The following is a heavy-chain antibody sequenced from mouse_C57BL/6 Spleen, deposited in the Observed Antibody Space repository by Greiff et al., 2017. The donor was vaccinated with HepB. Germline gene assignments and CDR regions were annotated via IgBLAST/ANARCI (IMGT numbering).Heavy chain of an antibody. V-gene: IGHV1-82*01. CDR2: IYPGDGDT. CDR3: ARGEGDSSGLDFDY. D-gene: IGHD3-2*02. CDR1: GYAFSSSW. Sequence: QVQLQQSGPELVKPGASVKISCKASGYAFSSSWMNWVKQRPGKGLEWIGRIYPGDGDTNYNGKFKGKATLTADKSSSTAYMQLSSLTSEDSAVYFCARGEGDSSGLDFDYWGQGTTLTVSS. J-gene: IGHJ2*01.